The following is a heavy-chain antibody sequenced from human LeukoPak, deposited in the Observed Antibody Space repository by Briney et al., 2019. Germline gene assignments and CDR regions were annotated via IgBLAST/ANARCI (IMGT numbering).Heavy chain of an antibody. V-gene: IGHV4-38-2*02. Sequence: SETLSLTCTVSGYSISSGYYWGWIRQPPGKGLEWIGSIYHSGSTYYNPSLKSRVTISVDTSKNQFSLKLSSVTAADTAVYYCARHDSSSWYVFDYWGQGTLVTVSS. D-gene: IGHD6-13*01. CDR3: ARHDSSSWYVFDY. J-gene: IGHJ4*02. CDR2: IYHSGST. CDR1: GYSISSGYY.